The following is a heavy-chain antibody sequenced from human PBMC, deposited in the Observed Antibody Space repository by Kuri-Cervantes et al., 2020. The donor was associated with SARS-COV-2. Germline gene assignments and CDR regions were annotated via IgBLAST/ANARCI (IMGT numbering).Heavy chain of an antibody. CDR1: GFKFSRTD. D-gene: IGHD4/OR15-4a*01. J-gene: IGHJ4*02. CDR3: AKDGAGAHDF. Sequence: LKISCAASGFKFSRTDMHWVRQAPGKGLEWVAFISYDGNNKKCIASGKGRFTISRDNSQNKLYLQMRSLRPEDTAMYYCAKDGAGAHDFWGQGTLVTVSS. V-gene: IGHV3-30*18. CDR2: ISYDGNNK.